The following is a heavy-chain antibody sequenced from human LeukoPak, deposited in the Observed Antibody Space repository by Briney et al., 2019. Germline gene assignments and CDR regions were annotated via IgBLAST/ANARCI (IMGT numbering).Heavy chain of an antibody. J-gene: IGHJ5*01. CDR3: AKDPETYSSRWFDS. CDR2: LSDNGGSP. Sequence: GGSLRLSCAASGFTFSDYYMSWIRQAPGKGLEWVSSLSDNGGSPYYADSVKGRFTISRDNSKNTLHLHLNSLRVEDTAVYYCAKDPETYSSRWFDSWGQGTLVTVSS. V-gene: IGHV3-23*01. D-gene: IGHD2-21*01. CDR1: GFTFSDYY.